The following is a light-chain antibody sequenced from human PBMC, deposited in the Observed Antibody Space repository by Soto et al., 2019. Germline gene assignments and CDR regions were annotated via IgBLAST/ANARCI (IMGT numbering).Light chain of an antibody. J-gene: IGKJ2*01. CDR1: QSISTE. Sequence: EIVMTQSPATLSVSPGERATLSCRASQSISTELAWYQQKPGQPPRLLIYSASTRATGVPARFTGSGSGSEFTLTISGLQSDDFAVYYCQQCHNWPLTFGQGTRLEI. V-gene: IGKV3-15*01. CDR2: SAS. CDR3: QQCHNWPLT.